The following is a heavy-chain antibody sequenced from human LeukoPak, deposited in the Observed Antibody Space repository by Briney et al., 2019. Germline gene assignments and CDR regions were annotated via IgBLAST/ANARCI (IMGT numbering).Heavy chain of an antibody. CDR3: AKDRGGFLNWFDP. Sequence: GGSLRLSCAASGFDFSSYAMNWVRQDPERGLEWVSAISGSGGSTYYADSVKGRFTISRDNSKNTLYLQMNSLRAEDTAVYYCAKDRGGFLNWFDPWGQGALVTVSS. J-gene: IGHJ5*02. V-gene: IGHV3-23*01. CDR2: ISGSGGST. D-gene: IGHD3-10*01. CDR1: GFDFSSYA.